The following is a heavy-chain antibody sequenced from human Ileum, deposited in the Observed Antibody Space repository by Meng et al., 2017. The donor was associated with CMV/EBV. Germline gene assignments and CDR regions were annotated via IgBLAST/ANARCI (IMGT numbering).Heavy chain of an antibody. D-gene: IGHD3-16*01. CDR2: VFWDGDK. CDR3: ARTAKARTSYYDTYDY. CDR1: GFSFTRGVG. V-gene: IGHV2-5*02. J-gene: IGHJ4*02. Sequence: QITLKESGPTVVKPTQTLTLTCTLSGFSFTRGVGVGWIRQPPGKALEWLAVVFWDGDKHYSPSVKGRLTIIKDTSKNVVFLTMTNMDPVDTGTYYCARTAKARTSYYDTYDYWGQGTQVTVSS.